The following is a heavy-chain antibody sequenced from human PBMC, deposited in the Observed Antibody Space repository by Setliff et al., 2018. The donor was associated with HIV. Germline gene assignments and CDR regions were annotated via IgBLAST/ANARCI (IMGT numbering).Heavy chain of an antibody. CDR2: MKYDGTEI. J-gene: IGHJ3*01. CDR3: VREGEYFDTIGHYLVRRFFDL. V-gene: IGHV3-7*01. CDR1: GFSFRTYW. Sequence: GESLKISCAASGFSFRTYWMSWVRQAPGKGLEWVANMKYDGTEIYYVDAVKGRFTISRDNAKKSVFLHMNSLRGEYTAVYYCVREGEYFDTIGHYLVRRFFDLWGQGTMVTVSS. D-gene: IGHD3-9*01.